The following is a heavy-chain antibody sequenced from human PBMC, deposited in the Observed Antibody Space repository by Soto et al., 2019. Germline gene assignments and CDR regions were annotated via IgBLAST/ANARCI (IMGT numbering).Heavy chain of an antibody. CDR1: GFTFSSCA. V-gene: IGHV3-23*01. D-gene: IGHD2-8*01. CDR3: AKGGVHHLNTFDY. Sequence: TGGYLRLSCAASGFTFSSCAMSWVRQAPGKGLEWVSVISGSVGSTYYADSVKGRFTISRDNSKNTLYLQMNSLRAEDTAVYYCAKGGVHHLNTFDYRGQGTLVTFSS. CDR2: ISGSVGST. J-gene: IGHJ4*02.